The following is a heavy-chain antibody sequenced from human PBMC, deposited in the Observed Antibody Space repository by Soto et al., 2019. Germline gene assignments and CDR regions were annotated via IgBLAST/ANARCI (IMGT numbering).Heavy chain of an antibody. Sequence: SETLSLTCTVSGGSISSYYWSWIRQPPGKGLEWIGYIYYSGSTNYNPSLKSRVTISVDTSKNQFSLKLSSVTAAETAVYYCARHGGYSSGWYRSFFVYFDYWGQGTLVTVSS. J-gene: IGHJ4*02. CDR1: GGSISSYY. D-gene: IGHD6-19*01. V-gene: IGHV4-59*08. CDR3: ARHGGYSSGWYRSFFVYFDY. CDR2: IYYSGST.